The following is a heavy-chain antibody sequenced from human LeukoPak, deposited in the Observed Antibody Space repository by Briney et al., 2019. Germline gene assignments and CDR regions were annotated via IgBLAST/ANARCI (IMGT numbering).Heavy chain of an antibody. CDR2: IIPIFGTA. J-gene: IGHJ4*02. Sequence: SVKVSCKASGGTFSSYAISWVRQAPGQGLEWMGGIIPIFGTANYAQKFQGRVTITADESTSTAYMELSSLRSEDTAVYYCARDWDVEMATTYFDYWGQGTLVTVSS. CDR3: ARDWDVEMATTYFDY. V-gene: IGHV1-69*01. D-gene: IGHD5-24*01. CDR1: GGTFSSYA.